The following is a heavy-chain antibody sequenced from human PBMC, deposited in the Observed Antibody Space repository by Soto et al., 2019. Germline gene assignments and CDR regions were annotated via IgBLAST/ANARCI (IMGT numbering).Heavy chain of an antibody. CDR3: ARDFPMRYGYYDYDYGMDV. Sequence: SEPLSLPCSVAGASISRYYWSWIRQPPGKGLEWIGNIFYSGSSNYNPSLKSRVTMSVDTSKNEISLKLSSVTAADTAVYYCARDFPMRYGYYDYDYGMDVWGQGTTVTGSS. D-gene: IGHD5-18*01. J-gene: IGHJ6*02. CDR1: GASISRYY. V-gene: IGHV4-59*12. CDR2: IFYSGSS.